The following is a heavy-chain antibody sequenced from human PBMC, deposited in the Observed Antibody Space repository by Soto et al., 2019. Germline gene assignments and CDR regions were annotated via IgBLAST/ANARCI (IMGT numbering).Heavy chain of an antibody. V-gene: IGHV3-30-3*01. D-gene: IGHD3-22*01. Sequence: GGSLRLSCAASGFTFSSYAMHWVRQAPGKGLEWVAVISYDGSNKYYADSVKGRFTISRDNSKNTLYLQMNSLRAEDTAVYYCARGESSGYLYYFDYWGQGTLVTVSS. CDR3: ARGESSGYLYYFDY. CDR2: ISYDGSNK. CDR1: GFTFSSYA. J-gene: IGHJ4*02.